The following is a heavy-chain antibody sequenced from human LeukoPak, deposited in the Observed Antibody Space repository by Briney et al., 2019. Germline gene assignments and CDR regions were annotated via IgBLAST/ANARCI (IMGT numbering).Heavy chain of an antibody. CDR1: GFTFSSYE. CDR3: AREERYCSGGSCHSDY. V-gene: IGHV3-48*03. Sequence: GGSLRLSCAASGFTFSSYEMNWVRQAPGKGLEWVSYISSSGSTIYYADSVKGRFTISRDNAKNSLYLQMNSLRAEDTAVYYCAREERYCSGGSCHSDYWGQGTLVTVSS. CDR2: ISSSGSTI. J-gene: IGHJ4*02. D-gene: IGHD2-15*01.